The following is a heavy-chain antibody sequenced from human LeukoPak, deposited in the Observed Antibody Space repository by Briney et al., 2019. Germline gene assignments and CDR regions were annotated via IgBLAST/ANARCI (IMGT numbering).Heavy chain of an antibody. CDR2: IYTSGST. Sequence: SETLSLTCTVSGGSISSYYWSWIRQPAGKGLEWIGRIYTSGSTNYNPSLKGRVTMSVDTSKNQFSLKLSSVTAADTAVYYCARDRYDSSGYYYYDYWGQGTLVTVSS. V-gene: IGHV4-4*07. CDR1: GGSISSYY. J-gene: IGHJ4*02. CDR3: ARDRYDSSGYYYYDY. D-gene: IGHD3-22*01.